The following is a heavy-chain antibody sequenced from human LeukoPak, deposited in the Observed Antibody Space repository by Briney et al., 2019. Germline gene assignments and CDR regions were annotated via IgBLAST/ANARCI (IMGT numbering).Heavy chain of an antibody. CDR3: ARVQYYYGSGSDEAFDI. CDR1: GGSISSYY. D-gene: IGHD3-10*01. J-gene: IGHJ3*02. V-gene: IGHV4-4*07. CDR2: IYTSGST. Sequence: SETLSLTCTVSGGSISSYYWSWIRQPAGKGLEWIGRIYTSGSTNYNPSLKSRVTMSVDTSKYQFSLKLSSVTAADTAVYYCARVQYYYGSGSDEAFDIWGQGTMVTVSS.